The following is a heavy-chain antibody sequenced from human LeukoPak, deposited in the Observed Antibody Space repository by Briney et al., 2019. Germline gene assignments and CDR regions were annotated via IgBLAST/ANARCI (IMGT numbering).Heavy chain of an antibody. V-gene: IGHV4-59*01. Sequence: SETLSLTCTVAGGSISSYYWSWIREPPGKGLEWIGYIYYGGSTDYNPSLKSRVTISKDTSKTQFSLRLSSVTAADTAVYYCARARLDSSGRFDYWGQGTLVTVSS. D-gene: IGHD3-22*01. CDR2: IYYGGST. CDR3: ARARLDSSGRFDY. J-gene: IGHJ4*02. CDR1: GGSISSYY.